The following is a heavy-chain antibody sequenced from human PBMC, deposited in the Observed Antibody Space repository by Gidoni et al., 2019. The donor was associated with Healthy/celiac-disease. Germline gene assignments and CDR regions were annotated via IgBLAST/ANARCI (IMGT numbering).Heavy chain of an antibody. CDR2: INAGNGNT. CDR1: GYTFTSYA. Sequence: QVQLVQSGAEVKKPGASVKVSCKASGYTFTSYAMHWVRQAPGQRLEWMGWINAGNGNTKYSQKCQGRVTITRDTSASTAYMELSSLRSEDTAVYYCAREFGGVIVRVPDNFDYWGQGTLVTVSS. D-gene: IGHD3-16*02. J-gene: IGHJ4*02. V-gene: IGHV1-3*01. CDR3: AREFGGVIVRVPDNFDY.